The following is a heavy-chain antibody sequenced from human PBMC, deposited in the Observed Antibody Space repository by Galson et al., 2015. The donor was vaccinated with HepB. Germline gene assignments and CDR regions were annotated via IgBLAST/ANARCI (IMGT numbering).Heavy chain of an antibody. Sequence: VSCKASGGPFSTYTITWVRQAPGQGLEWIGRIVPVLDKANYAQNFQGRVTITADTSTTTAYLELSSLTSADTAVYYCARAGSITVPDALHFWGQGARVTVSS. CDR1: GGPFSTYT. D-gene: IGHD2-2*01. CDR3: ARAGSITVPDALHF. J-gene: IGHJ4*02. V-gene: IGHV1-69*08. CDR2: IVPVLDKA.